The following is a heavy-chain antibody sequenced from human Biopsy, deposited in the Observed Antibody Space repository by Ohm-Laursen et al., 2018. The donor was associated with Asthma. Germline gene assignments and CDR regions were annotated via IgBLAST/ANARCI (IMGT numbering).Heavy chain of an antibody. V-gene: IGHV4-39*01. J-gene: IGHJ4*02. CDR3: VSPPGY. CDR2: IYYSGST. Sequence: TLSLTCTVYGGYLTGHYWNWIRQPPGKGLEFIGTIYYSGSTYYNPSLKSRVTLSVDASKNQFSLKLTSVTAADTAVYYCVSPPGYWGQGTRVTVSS. CDR1: GGYLTGHY.